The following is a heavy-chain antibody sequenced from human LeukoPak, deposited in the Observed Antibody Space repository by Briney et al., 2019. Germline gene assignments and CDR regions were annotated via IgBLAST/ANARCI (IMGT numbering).Heavy chain of an antibody. D-gene: IGHD6-19*01. J-gene: IGHJ4*02. CDR1: GYTVTSYD. V-gene: IGHV1-18*01. Sequence: ASVKVSCKASGYTVTSYDISWVRQAPGHWLEWKGWISAYNGNTNYAQKLQGRVTMTTDTSTSTAYMELRSLRSDDTAVYYCARYQYSSGWYGVDYWGQGTLVTVSS. CDR2: ISAYNGNT. CDR3: ARYQYSSGWYGVDY.